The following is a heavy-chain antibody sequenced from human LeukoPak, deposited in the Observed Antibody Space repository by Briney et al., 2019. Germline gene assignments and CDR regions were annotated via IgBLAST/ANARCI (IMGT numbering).Heavy chain of an antibody. V-gene: IGHV1-24*01. Sequence: GASVKVSCKVSGYTLTELSMHWVRQAPGKGLEWMGGFDPEDGETIYAQKFQGRVAMTEDTSTDTAYMELSSLRSEDTAVYYCARTLTGYYRDAFDIWGQGTMVTVSS. J-gene: IGHJ3*02. CDR1: GYTLTELS. CDR3: ARTLTGYYRDAFDI. D-gene: IGHD3-9*01. CDR2: FDPEDGET.